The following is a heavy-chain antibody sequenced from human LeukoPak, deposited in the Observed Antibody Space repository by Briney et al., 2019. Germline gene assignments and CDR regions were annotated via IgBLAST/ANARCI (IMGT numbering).Heavy chain of an antibody. D-gene: IGHD3-3*01. V-gene: IGHV3-7*01. CDR1: GFTFSSYW. CDR3: ARDSNILRFLEWYGKDAFDT. CDR2: IKQDGSEK. J-gene: IGHJ3*02. Sequence: GGSLRLSCAASGFTFSSYWMSWVRQAPGKGLEWVANIKQDGSEKYYVDSVKGRFTISRDNAKNSLYLQMNSLRAEDTAVYYCARDSNILRFLEWYGKDAFDTWGQGTMVTVSS.